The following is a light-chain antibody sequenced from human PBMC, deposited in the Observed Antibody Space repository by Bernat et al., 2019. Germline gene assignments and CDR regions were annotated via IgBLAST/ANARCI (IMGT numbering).Light chain of an antibody. Sequence: QSALTQPASVSGSPGQSITISCTGTSSDVGIYNLVSWYQQHPGKAPKLMIFEVSKRPSGVSNRFSGSKSGNTASLTIPGLQAEDEADYYCCSYAGSSTLYVFGTGTKVTVL. V-gene: IGLV2-23*02. J-gene: IGLJ1*01. CDR3: CSYAGSSTLYV. CDR2: EVS. CDR1: SSDVGIYNL.